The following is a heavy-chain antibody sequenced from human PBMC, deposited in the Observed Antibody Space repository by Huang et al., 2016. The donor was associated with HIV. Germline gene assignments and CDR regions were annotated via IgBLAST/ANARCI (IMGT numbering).Heavy chain of an antibody. D-gene: IGHD2-2*01. CDR3: ARQGVGDFVVEPTGLGAFDI. Sequence: EVQLVQSGAVVKKPGESLKISCKGSGYTFNGYWIGWVRQMPGKGLEWMGIIYPGDPDTTYSPPFQGQVTISADKSISTAYLQWSGLKASDTAMYYCARQGVGDFVVEPTGLGAFDIWGQGTMVTVSS. V-gene: IGHV5-51*01. CDR2: IYPGDPDT. CDR1: GYTFNGYW. J-gene: IGHJ3*02.